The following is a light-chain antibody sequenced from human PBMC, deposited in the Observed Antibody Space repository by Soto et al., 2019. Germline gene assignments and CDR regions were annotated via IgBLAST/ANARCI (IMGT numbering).Light chain of an antibody. V-gene: IGKV3-20*01. CDR3: QHYKA. J-gene: IGKJ4*01. CDR2: GAS. CDR1: QSVSNSF. Sequence: EVVLTQSPGTLSLSPGEGATLSCRASQSVSNSFLAWYQQRPGQAPSLLMYGASQRATGIPDRFSGSGSGTHFTLTISRLEPEDFAVYYCQHYKAFGGGTKVDIK.